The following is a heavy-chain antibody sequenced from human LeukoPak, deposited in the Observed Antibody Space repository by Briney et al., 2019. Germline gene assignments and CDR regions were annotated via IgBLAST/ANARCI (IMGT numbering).Heavy chain of an antibody. V-gene: IGHV3-23*01. Sequence: PGGSLRLSCAASRFTFTAYSMNWVRQAPGKGLEWVSTISGNGGRTYYADSVKGRFTISRDNSKNTLYLQMNSLRAEDTAVYYCAKGHQYDFWTFDYWGQGTLVTVSS. D-gene: IGHD3-3*01. J-gene: IGHJ4*02. CDR3: AKGHQYDFWTFDY. CDR1: RFTFTAYS. CDR2: ISGNGGRT.